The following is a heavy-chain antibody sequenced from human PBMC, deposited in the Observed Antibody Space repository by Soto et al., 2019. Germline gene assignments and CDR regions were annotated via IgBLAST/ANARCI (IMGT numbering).Heavy chain of an antibody. V-gene: IGHV4-59*08. CDR1: GGSISSYY. Sequence: QVQLQESGPGLVKPSETLSLTCTVSGGSISSYYWSWIRQPPGKGLEWIGYIYYSGSTNYNPSLKSRVTISVDTSKNQFSLKLSSVTAADTAVYYCARGQDYWVYWGQGTLVTVSS. CDR3: ARGQDYWVY. J-gene: IGHJ4*02. CDR2: IYYSGST.